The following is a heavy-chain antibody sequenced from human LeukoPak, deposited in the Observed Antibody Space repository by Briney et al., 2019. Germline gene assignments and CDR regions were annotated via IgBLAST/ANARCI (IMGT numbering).Heavy chain of an antibody. D-gene: IGHD5-24*01. Sequence: ASVKVSCKASGYTFTGHGISWVRHAPGQGLEWMGWISAYNGNTNYAQKLQGRVTMTTDTSTGTAYMELRSLRSDDTAVYYCARGRDGYNYIDYWGQGTLVTVSS. J-gene: IGHJ4*02. CDR1: GYTFTGHG. CDR2: ISAYNGNT. V-gene: IGHV1-18*01. CDR3: ARGRDGYNYIDY.